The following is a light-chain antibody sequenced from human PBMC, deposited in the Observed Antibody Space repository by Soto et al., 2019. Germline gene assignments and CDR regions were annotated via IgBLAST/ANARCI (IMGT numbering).Light chain of an antibody. V-gene: IGKV1-5*01. J-gene: IGKJ1*01. CDR3: QQYNSYSTWT. CDR2: DAS. CDR1: QSIHSW. Sequence: DIQMTQTTSTLSASVGDRVTITCRASQSIHSWLAWYQQKPGKAPKLLIYDASSLESGVPSRFSGSGSGTEFTLTISSLQPDDFATYYCQQYNSYSTWTFGQGTKVDIK.